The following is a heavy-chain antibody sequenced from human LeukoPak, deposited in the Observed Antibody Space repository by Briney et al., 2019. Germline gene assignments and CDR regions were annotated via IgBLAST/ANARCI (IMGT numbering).Heavy chain of an antibody. CDR3: VSLKFGVSQQLFTFDV. D-gene: IGHD2-2*01. V-gene: IGHV3-11*04. Sequence: PGGSLGLSCAASGFTFSDYYMSWIRQAPGKGLEWVSYISSSGSTIYYADSVKGRFTISRDNAKNSLYLQMNSLRAEDTAVYYCVSLKFGVSQQLFTFDVWGQGTMVTVSS. CDR2: ISSSGSTI. J-gene: IGHJ3*01. CDR1: GFTFSDYY.